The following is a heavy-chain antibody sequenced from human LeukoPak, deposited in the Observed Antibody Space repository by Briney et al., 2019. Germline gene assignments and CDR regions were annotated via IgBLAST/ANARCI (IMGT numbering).Heavy chain of an antibody. J-gene: IGHJ4*02. CDR2: IYNDGSKT. V-gene: IGHV3-30*04. Sequence: PGKSLRLSCAASGFTFRSYAIHWVRQAPGKGLEWVAVIYNDGSKTYYADSVKGRFTVARDNSRKMVYLQMNTLRAEDTAVYYCARDFRSGWSDYWGQGTLVTVSS. CDR3: ARDFRSGWSDY. D-gene: IGHD6-19*01. CDR1: GFTFRSYA.